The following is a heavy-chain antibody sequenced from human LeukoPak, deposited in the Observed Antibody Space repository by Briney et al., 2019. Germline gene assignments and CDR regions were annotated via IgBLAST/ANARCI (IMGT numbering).Heavy chain of an antibody. CDR3: ARDPEYYDSSGYYYPNTFDY. CDR2: ISYGGSNK. Sequence: GGSLRLSCAASGFTFSSYAMSGVRQAPGKGLEWVAVISYGGSNKYYADSVTGRFTISRDNSKNTLYLQMNSLRAEDTAVYYCARDPEYYDSSGYYYPNTFDYWGQGTLVTVSS. D-gene: IGHD3-22*01. CDR1: GFTFSSYA. J-gene: IGHJ4*02. V-gene: IGHV3-30-3*01.